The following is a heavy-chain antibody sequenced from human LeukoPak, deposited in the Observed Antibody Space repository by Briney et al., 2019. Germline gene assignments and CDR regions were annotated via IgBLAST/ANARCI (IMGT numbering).Heavy chain of an antibody. J-gene: IGHJ5*02. Sequence: PGGSLRLSCAASGFTFSIYWMHWVRQAPGKGLVWVSRISPDGSSTYYADSVKGRFTISRDNARNILYLQMNSLRAEDTAVYYCARDPSWLDNWFDPWGQGTLVTVSS. V-gene: IGHV3-74*01. CDR2: ISPDGSST. D-gene: IGHD6-19*01. CDR3: ARDPSWLDNWFDP. CDR1: GFTFSIYW.